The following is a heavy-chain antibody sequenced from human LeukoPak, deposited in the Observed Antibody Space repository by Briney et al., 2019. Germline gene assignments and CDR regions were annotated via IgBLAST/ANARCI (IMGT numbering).Heavy chain of an antibody. Sequence: ASVKVSCKASGYTFTSYYMHWVRQAPGQGLEWMGIINPSGGSTSYAQKFQGRVTMARDTSTSTVYMELSSLRSEDTAVYYCARERQQQNWFDPWGQGTLVTVSS. CDR1: GYTFTSYY. CDR3: ARERQQQNWFDP. J-gene: IGHJ5*02. D-gene: IGHD1/OR15-1a*01. V-gene: IGHV1-46*01. CDR2: INPSGGST.